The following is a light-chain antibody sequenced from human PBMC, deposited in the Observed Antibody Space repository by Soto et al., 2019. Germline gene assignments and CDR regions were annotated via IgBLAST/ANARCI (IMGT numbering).Light chain of an antibody. Sequence: EIVMTQSPLSLTVTPGEPASISCKSSQSLLHSNGNTFLDWYMQKPGQSPQLLIYLGSRRAPGAPDRVSGSGSGTDFTLRFSTVEADDAGIYYCMQALQTPRTFGQGTKLEI. V-gene: IGKV2-28*01. CDR1: QSLLHSNGNTF. CDR2: LGS. CDR3: MQALQTPRT. J-gene: IGKJ1*01.